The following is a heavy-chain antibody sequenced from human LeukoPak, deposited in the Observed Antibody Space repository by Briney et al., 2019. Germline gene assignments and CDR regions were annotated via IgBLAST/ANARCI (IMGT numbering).Heavy chain of an antibody. V-gene: IGHV3-23*01. Sequence: GGSLRLSCAAPGFTLRSYAMNWVRQAPGKGLEWVSAISGNGYAYYADSVKGRFTISRDNSKNTLYLQMNSLRAEDTAVYYCAKRGAEVGTTVAPGDYWGQGTLLTVSS. CDR2: ISGNGYA. J-gene: IGHJ4*02. D-gene: IGHD1-26*01. CDR3: AKRGAEVGTTVAPGDY. CDR1: GFTLRSYA.